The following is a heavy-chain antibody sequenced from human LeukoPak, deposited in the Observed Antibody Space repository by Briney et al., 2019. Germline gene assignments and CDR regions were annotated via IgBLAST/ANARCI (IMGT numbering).Heavy chain of an antibody. Sequence: GRSLRLSCAAAGFTFSIYAMSWVRQPPGKGLEWVSSISGSGGTAYYADSVKGRFTISRDNSKNTLYLQMNSLRAEDTAVYYCARATQTWELNLFDYWGQGGLVTVSS. J-gene: IGHJ4*02. CDR3: ARATQTWELNLFDY. D-gene: IGHD1-26*01. V-gene: IGHV3-23*01. CDR2: ISGSGGTA. CDR1: GFTFSIYA.